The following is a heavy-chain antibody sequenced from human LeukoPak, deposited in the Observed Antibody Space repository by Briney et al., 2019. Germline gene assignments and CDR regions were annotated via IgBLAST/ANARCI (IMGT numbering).Heavy chain of an antibody. J-gene: IGHJ4*02. CDR2: ISGSGGST. D-gene: IGHD6-13*01. CDR1: GFTFSSYA. CDR3: AKEETYSSSWSLDY. Sequence: GGSLRLSCAASGFTFSSYAMSWVRQAPGKGLEWVSAISGSGGSTYYADSVKGRFTISRDNYKNKLYMQMNSLRAEDTAVYYCAKEETYSSSWSLDYWGQGTLVTVSS. V-gene: IGHV3-23*01.